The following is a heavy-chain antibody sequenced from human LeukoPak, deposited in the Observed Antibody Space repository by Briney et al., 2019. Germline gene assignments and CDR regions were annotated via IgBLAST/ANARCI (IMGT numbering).Heavy chain of an antibody. Sequence: GSLRLSCAASGFTFSSYAMSWVRQAPGKGLEWVSAISASGGSTFYADSVKGRFTISRDNSKNTLYLQMNSLRAEDTALYYRAKGRGYSGYDFFDYWGQGTLVTVSS. V-gene: IGHV3-23*01. CDR1: GFTFSSYA. D-gene: IGHD5-12*01. J-gene: IGHJ4*02. CDR3: AKGRGYSGYDFFDY. CDR2: ISASGGST.